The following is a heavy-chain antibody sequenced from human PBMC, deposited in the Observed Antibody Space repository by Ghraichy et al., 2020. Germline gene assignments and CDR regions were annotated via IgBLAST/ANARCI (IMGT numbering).Heavy chain of an antibody. CDR2: IYHSGST. Sequence: SETLSLTCAVSGGSISSGGYSWSWIRQPPGKGLEWIGYIYHSGSTYYNPSLKSRVTISVDRSKNQFSLKLSSVTAADTAVYYWARWAKYGSGGYYAFDIWGQGTIVHGSS. J-gene: IGHJ3*02. CDR3: ARWAKYGSGGYYAFDI. CDR1: GGSISSGGYS. D-gene: IGHD3-10*01. V-gene: IGHV4-30-2*01.